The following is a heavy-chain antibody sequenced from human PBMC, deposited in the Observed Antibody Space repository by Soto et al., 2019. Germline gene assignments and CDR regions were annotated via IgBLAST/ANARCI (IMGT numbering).Heavy chain of an antibody. CDR3: ARDGGVAATLANYFDY. D-gene: IGHD2-15*01. CDR2: MSRSSRYI. V-gene: IGHV3-21*01. J-gene: IGHJ4*02. CDR1: GFTFNSYS. Sequence: PGGPLRLSCAASGFTFNSYSMNWVRQAPGKGLEWVSSMSRSSRYIYYADSVKGRFTTSRDNARNSVYLHMNSLRAEDTAVYYCARDGGVAATLANYFDYWGQRTLVTVSS.